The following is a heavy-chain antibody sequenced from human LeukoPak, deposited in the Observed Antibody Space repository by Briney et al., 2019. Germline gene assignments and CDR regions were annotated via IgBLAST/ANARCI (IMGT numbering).Heavy chain of an antibody. CDR2: ISYDGSNK. J-gene: IGHJ3*02. V-gene: IGHV3-30-3*01. Sequence: SLRLSCAASGFTISSYAMHWVRQAPGKGLEWVAVISYDGSNKYYADSVKGRFTISRDNSKNTLYLQMNSLRAEDTAVYYCARSPGSYYAFDIWGQGTMVTVSS. CDR1: GFTISSYA. D-gene: IGHD1-26*01. CDR3: ARSPGSYYAFDI.